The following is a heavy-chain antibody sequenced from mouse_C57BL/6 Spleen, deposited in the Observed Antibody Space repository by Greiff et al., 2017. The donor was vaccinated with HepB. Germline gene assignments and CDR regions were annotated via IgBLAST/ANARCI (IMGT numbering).Heavy chain of an antibody. CDR2: INYDGSST. V-gene: IGHV5-16*01. J-gene: IGHJ2*01. CDR3: ARDMLSFFDY. D-gene: IGHD6-5*01. CDR1: GFTFSDYY. Sequence: EVKLMESEGGLVQPGSSMKLSCTASGFTFSDYYMAWVRQVPEKGLEWVANINYDGSSTYYLDSLKSRFIISRDNAKNILYLQMSSLKSEDTATYYCARDMLSFFDYWGQGTTLTVSS.